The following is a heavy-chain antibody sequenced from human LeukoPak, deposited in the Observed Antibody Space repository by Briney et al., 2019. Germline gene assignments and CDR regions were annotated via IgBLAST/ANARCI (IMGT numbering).Heavy chain of an antibody. Sequence: GGSLRLSCAASGFTFSSYAMHWVRQAPGKGLEWVAVISYDGSNKYYADSVKGRFTISRDNSKNTLYLQMNSLRAEDTAVYYCARPEEMATTPGAFDIWGQGTMVTVSS. CDR3: ARPEEMATTPGAFDI. CDR2: ISYDGSNK. J-gene: IGHJ3*02. CDR1: GFTFSSYA. V-gene: IGHV3-30-3*01. D-gene: IGHD5-24*01.